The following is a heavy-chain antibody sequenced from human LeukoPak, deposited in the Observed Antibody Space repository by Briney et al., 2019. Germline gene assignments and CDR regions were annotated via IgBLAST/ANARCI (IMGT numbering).Heavy chain of an antibody. D-gene: IGHD3-10*01. CDR3: ARDQGVSSGGDNWFDP. Sequence: ASVKVSCKASGYTFTGYYMHWVRQAPGQGLEWMGWVNPNSGGTNYAQKFQGRVTMTRDTSISTAYMELSRLRFDDTALYYCARDQGVSSGGDNWFDPWGQGTLVTVSS. CDR1: GYTFTGYY. J-gene: IGHJ5*02. CDR2: VNPNSGGT. V-gene: IGHV1-2*02.